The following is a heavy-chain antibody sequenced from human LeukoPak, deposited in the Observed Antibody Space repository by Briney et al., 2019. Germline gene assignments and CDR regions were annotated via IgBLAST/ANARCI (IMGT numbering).Heavy chain of an antibody. J-gene: IGHJ4*02. CDR1: GLTFSSYW. D-gene: IGHD3-3*01. CDR3: ARDPYYDFWSGFLGDY. CDR2: IKQDGSEK. V-gene: IGHV3-7*01. Sequence: GGSLRLSCAASGLTFSSYWMSWVRQAPGKGLEWVANIKQDGSEKYYVDSVKGRFTISRDNAKNSLYLQMNSLRAEDTAVYYCARDPYYDFWSGFLGDYWGQGTLVTVSS.